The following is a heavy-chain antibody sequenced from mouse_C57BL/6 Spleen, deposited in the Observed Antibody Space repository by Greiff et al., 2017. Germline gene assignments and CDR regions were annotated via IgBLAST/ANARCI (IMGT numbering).Heavy chain of an antibody. D-gene: IGHD3-2*02. CDR1: GYTFTSYG. CDR3: ARGGGSGLYFDD. Sequence: QVQLQQSGAELARPGASVKLSCKASGYTFTSYGISWVKQRTGQGLEWIGEIYPRSGNTYYNEKFKGKATLTADKSSSTAYMERRSLTSEDSAVYFCARGGGSGLYFDDWGQGTTLTVSS. J-gene: IGHJ2*01. V-gene: IGHV1-81*01. CDR2: IYPRSGNT.